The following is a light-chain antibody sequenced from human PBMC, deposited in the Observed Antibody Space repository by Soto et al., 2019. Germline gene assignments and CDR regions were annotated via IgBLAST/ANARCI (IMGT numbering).Light chain of an antibody. CDR3: QQYDEWPLT. J-gene: IGKJ4*01. V-gene: IGKV3-15*01. CDR2: DAF. CDR1: QNVKTR. Sequence: EKVMTQSPATLSVSPGERATLSCRASQNVKTRLAWYQQKHGQAPRLLIYDAFTRATGIPARFSGSASGTEFTLTISSLQSEDFAVYYCQQYDEWPLTFGGGTKVEIK.